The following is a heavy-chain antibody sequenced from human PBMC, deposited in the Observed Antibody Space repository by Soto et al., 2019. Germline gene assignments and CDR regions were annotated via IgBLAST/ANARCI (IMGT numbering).Heavy chain of an antibody. D-gene: IGHD2-2*01. V-gene: IGHV4-59*01. Sequence: SETLSLTCTVSGVSMSSYYWSWFRQPPGKGLECIGHIYYTGSTKYNPSLKSRVTIPVDTSKNQFSLKLTSMTAADTAVYYCARGDVVVPAAWFDPWGQGTLVTVSS. CDR2: IYYTGST. CDR3: ARGDVVVPAAWFDP. J-gene: IGHJ5*02. CDR1: GVSMSSYY.